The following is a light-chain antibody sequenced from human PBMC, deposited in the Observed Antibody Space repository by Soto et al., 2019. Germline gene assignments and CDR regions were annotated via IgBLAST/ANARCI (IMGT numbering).Light chain of an antibody. CDR3: SSYAGSNDWV. V-gene: IGLV2-8*01. CDR2: DAR. Sequence: QSALTQPPSVSGSPGQSVTISCTGTSSDVGGDSSVSWYQQHPGKAPKVMIYDARRRPSGVPDRFSGSKSGNTASLTVSGVQAEDEAHYYCSSYAGSNDWVFGGGTKVTVL. CDR1: SSDVGGDSS. J-gene: IGLJ3*02.